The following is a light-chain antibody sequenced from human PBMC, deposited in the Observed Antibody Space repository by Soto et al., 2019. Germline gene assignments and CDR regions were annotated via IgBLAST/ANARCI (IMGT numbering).Light chain of an antibody. CDR1: QSVSSY. J-gene: IGKJ4*01. CDR2: DAS. V-gene: IGKV3-11*01. Sequence: EIVLTQSPATLSLSPGERATLSCRASQSVSSYLAWYQQKPGQAPRLLIYDASNRATGIPARFSGSGSGTDFTLTISSLEPEDFAVYYCQQRRNWPVTFGGGTKV. CDR3: QQRRNWPVT.